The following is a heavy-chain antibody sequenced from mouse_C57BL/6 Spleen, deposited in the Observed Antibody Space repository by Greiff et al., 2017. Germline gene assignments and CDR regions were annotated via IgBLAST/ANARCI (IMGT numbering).Heavy chain of an antibody. Sequence: QVQLQQSGPELVKPGASVKISCKASGYAFSSSWMNWVKQRPGKGLEWIGRIYPGDGDTNYNGKFKGKATLTADKSSSTAYMQLSSLTSEDSAVYCCARKATYFDYWGQGTTLTVSS. CDR3: ARKATYFDY. CDR1: GYAFSSSW. D-gene: IGHD3-2*02. J-gene: IGHJ2*01. V-gene: IGHV1-82*01. CDR2: IYPGDGDT.